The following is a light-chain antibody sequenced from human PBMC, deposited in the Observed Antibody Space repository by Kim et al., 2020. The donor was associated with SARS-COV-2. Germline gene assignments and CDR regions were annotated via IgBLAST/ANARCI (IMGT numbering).Light chain of an antibody. CDR2: GAS. V-gene: IGKV3-15*01. Sequence: EILMTQSPATLSVSPGERATLSCRASQSVSRNLAWYQQVRGQPPRLLIYGASTRATGVPARFSGSGSGTEFTLTISNLQSEDFAIYFCQQYDSWLTFVGGTKMWIK. J-gene: IGKJ4*01. CDR1: QSVSRN. CDR3: QQYDSWLT.